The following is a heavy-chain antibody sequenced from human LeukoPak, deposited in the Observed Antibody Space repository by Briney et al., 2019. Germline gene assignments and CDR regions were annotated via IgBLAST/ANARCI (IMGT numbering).Heavy chain of an antibody. CDR2: IIPILGIA. J-gene: IGHJ5*02. V-gene: IGHV1-69*04. CDR1: VGTFSSYA. CDR3: ARDQDYYDSSGYYQGWFDP. D-gene: IGHD3-22*01. Sequence: ASVKVSCKASVGTFSSYAISWVRQAPGQGLEWMGRIIPILGIANYAQKFQGRVTITADKSTSTAYMELSSLRSEDTAVYYCARDQDYYDSSGYYQGWFDPWGQGTLVTVSS.